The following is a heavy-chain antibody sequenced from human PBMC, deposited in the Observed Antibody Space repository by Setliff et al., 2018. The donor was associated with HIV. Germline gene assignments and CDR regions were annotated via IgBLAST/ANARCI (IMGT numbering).Heavy chain of an antibody. CDR2: ISAYNGNT. V-gene: IGHV1-18*01. J-gene: IGHJ5*02. Sequence: ASVKVSCKASGGTFSSYAISWVRQAPGQGLEWMGWISAYNGNTNYAQKLQGRVTMTTDTSTSTAYMELRSLRSDDTAVYYCTIDYGDYEGWFDPWGQGTLVTVSS. D-gene: IGHD4-17*01. CDR1: GGTFSSYA. CDR3: TIDYGDYEGWFDP.